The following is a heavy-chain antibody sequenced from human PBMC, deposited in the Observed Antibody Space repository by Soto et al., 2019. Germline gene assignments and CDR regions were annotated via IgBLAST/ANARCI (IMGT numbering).Heavy chain of an antibody. CDR2: IYYSGST. CDR1: GGSVSSGSYY. V-gene: IGHV4-61*01. Sequence: QVQLQESGPGLVKPSETLSLTCTVSGGSVSSGSYYWSWIRQPPGKGLEWIGYIYYSGSTNYNPSLKSRVTISVDTSKNQFSLKLSSVTAADTAVYYCARGKDNGWFGETNWFDPWGQGTLVTVSS. D-gene: IGHD3-10*01. CDR3: ARGKDNGWFGETNWFDP. J-gene: IGHJ5*02.